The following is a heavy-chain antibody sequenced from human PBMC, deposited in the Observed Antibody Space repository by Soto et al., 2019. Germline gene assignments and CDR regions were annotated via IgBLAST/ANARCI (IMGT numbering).Heavy chain of an antibody. J-gene: IGHJ3*02. CDR1: GGSISSYY. CDR3: ARDEWVTTYAFDI. V-gene: IGHV4-59*01. D-gene: IGHD4-17*01. CDR2: IYYSGST. Sequence: NPSETLSLTCTVSGGSISSYYWSWIRQPPGKGLEWIGYIYYSGSTNYNPSLKSRVTISVDTSKNQFSLKLSSVTAADTAVYYCARDEWVTTYAFDIWGQGTMVTVSS.